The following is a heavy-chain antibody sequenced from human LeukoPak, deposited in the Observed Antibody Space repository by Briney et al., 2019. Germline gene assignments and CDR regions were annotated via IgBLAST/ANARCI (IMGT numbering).Heavy chain of an antibody. Sequence: GGSLRLSCAASGFTFSSYWMHWVRQAPGKGLVWVSCINSDGSSTSYADSVKGRFTISRDNAKNTLYLQMNSLRAEDTAVYYCARDPPYGGNSEEADYWGQGTLVTVSS. CDR3: ARDPPYGGNSEEADY. D-gene: IGHD4-23*01. CDR2: INSDGSST. J-gene: IGHJ4*02. V-gene: IGHV3-74*01. CDR1: GFTFSSYW.